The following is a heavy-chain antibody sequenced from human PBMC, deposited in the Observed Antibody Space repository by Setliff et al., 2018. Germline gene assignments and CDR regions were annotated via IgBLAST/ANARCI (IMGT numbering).Heavy chain of an antibody. CDR3: ATRLYDSSGYQDLGY. D-gene: IGHD3-22*01. J-gene: IGHJ4*02. CDR2: FDPEDGET. CDR1: GYTFTSYD. V-gene: IGHV1-24*01. Sequence: ASVKVSCKASGYTFTSYDINWVRQAPGKGLEWMGGFDPEDGETIYAQKFQGRVTMTEDTSTDTAYMELSSLRSEDTAVYYCATRLYDSSGYQDLGYWGQGTLVTVS.